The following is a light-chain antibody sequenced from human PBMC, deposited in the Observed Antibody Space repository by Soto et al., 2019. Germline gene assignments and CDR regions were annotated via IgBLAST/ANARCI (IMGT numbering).Light chain of an antibody. J-gene: IGKJ2*01. CDR1: QSVSSN. CDR3: QQYNNWPET. Sequence: EIVMTQSPATLSVSPGERATLSCRASQSVSSNLAWYQQKPGQAPRLLIYGASTRATGIPARFSGSGSGTEXXXXISSXXXXXXAXYYCQQYNNWPETFGQGTKLEIK. CDR2: GAS. V-gene: IGKV3-15*01.